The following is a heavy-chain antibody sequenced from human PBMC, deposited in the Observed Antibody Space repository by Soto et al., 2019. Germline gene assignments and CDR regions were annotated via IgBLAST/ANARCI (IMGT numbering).Heavy chain of an antibody. CDR2: IYYSGST. CDR1: GGPISSYY. J-gene: IGHJ4*02. V-gene: IGHV4-59*01. D-gene: IGHD6-19*01. Sequence: SETLSLTCTVSGGPISSYYWSWIRQPPGKGLEWIGYIYYSGSTNYNPSLKSRVTISVDTSKNQFSLKLSSVTAADTAVYYCARRYSSGFDYWGQGXLVTVSS. CDR3: ARRYSSGFDY.